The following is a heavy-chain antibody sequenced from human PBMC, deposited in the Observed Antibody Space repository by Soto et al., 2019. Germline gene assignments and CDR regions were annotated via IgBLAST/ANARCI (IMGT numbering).Heavy chain of an antibody. D-gene: IGHD2-15*01. J-gene: IGHJ4*02. V-gene: IGHV3-33*01. CDR3: ARDDKGYCSGGSCYGDY. CDR2: IWYDGSNK. Sequence: QVQLVESGGGVVQPGRSLRLSCAASGFTFSSYGVHWVRQAPGKGLEWVAVIWYDGSNKYYADYVKGRFTISRDNSKNTLYLQMNSLRAEDTAVYYCARDDKGYCSGGSCYGDYWGQGTLVTVSS. CDR1: GFTFSSYG.